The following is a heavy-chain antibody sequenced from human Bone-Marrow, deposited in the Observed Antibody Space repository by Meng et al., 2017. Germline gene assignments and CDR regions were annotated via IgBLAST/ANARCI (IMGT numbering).Heavy chain of an antibody. CDR2: ISSSGSTI. D-gene: IGHD3-10*01. V-gene: IGHV3-48*03. Sequence: GESLKISCAASGFTFSSYEMNWVRQAPGKGLEWVSYISSSGSTIYYADSVKGRFTISRDNAKNSLYLQMNSLRAEDTAVYYCAREIGWFGELLMDYWGQGTLVTVSS. J-gene: IGHJ4*02. CDR3: AREIGWFGELLMDY. CDR1: GFTFSSYE.